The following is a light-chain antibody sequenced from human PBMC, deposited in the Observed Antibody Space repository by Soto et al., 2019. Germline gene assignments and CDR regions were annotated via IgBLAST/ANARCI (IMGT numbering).Light chain of an antibody. V-gene: IGLV2-14*01. CDR1: SSDVGGYSY. Sequence: QSVLTQPASVSGSPGQSITISCTGTSSDVGGYSYVSWYQQHPGKAPKFMIYDVSNRPSGVSNRFSGSKSGNTASLTISGLQAEDEADYYGSSYTTSNTRQIVFGTGTKVTVL. J-gene: IGLJ1*01. CDR3: SSYTTSNTRQIV. CDR2: DVS.